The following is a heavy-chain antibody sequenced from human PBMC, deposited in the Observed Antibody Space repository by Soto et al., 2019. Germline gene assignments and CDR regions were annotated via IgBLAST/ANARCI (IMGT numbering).Heavy chain of an antibody. V-gene: IGHV5-51*01. CDR1: GYSFTSYW. CDR2: IYPGDSDT. D-gene: IGHD6-13*01. J-gene: IGHJ4*02. Sequence: GESLKICCNGSGYSFTSYWIGWVRQMPGKGLEWMGIIYPGDSDTRYSPSFQGQVTISADKSISTAYLQMNSLRAEDTAVYYCAREEWIAAAGTGADYWGQGTLVTVSS. CDR3: AREEWIAAAGTGADY.